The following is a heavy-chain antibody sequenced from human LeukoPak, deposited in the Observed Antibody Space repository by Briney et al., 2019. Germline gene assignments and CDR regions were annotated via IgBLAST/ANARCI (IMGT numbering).Heavy chain of an antibody. CDR1: GFTFSDYY. D-gene: IGHD2-2*01. CDR3: ARGLPATLLDY. Sequence: GGSLRLSCVASGFTFSDYYMSWIRQAPGKGLEWVSYISSSDTTIYYADSVKGRLTISRDNAKNPLYLQMNSLRVEDTAVYYCARGLPATLLDYWGQGTLVTVSS. V-gene: IGHV3-11*01. CDR2: ISSSDTTI. J-gene: IGHJ4*02.